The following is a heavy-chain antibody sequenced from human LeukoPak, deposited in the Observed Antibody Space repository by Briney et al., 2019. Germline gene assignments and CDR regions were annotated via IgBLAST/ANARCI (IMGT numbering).Heavy chain of an antibody. CDR2: ISSSGSTI. CDR1: GFTFSSYE. V-gene: IGHV3-48*03. J-gene: IGHJ4*02. CDR3: ARDHGYDILTGNPGRFDY. Sequence: GGSLRLSCAASGFTFSSYEMNWVRQAPGKGLEWVSYISSSGSTIYYADSVKGRFTISRDNAKNSLYLQVNSLRAEDTAVYYCARDHGYDILTGNPGRFDYWGQGTLVTVSS. D-gene: IGHD3-9*01.